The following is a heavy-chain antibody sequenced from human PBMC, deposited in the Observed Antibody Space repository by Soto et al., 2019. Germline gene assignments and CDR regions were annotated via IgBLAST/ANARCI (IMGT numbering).Heavy chain of an antibody. Sequence: GGSLRLSCVASGFTFSSYWMSWVRQAPGGGLEWVANIKQDGTEVHYVESVKGRFTIFRDNAKKSLYLQMNSLRAEDTAVYFCASYSGSYFPVGHDRWGQGTLVTVSS. J-gene: IGHJ5*02. CDR1: GFTFSSYW. D-gene: IGHD1-26*01. V-gene: IGHV3-7*01. CDR3: ASYSGSYFPVGHDR. CDR2: IKQDGTEV.